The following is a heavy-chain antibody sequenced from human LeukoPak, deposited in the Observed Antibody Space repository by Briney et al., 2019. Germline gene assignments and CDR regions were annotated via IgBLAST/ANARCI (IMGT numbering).Heavy chain of an antibody. V-gene: IGHV1-2*02. J-gene: IGHJ4*02. Sequence: ASVKVSCKASGYTFTGYYMHWVRQAPGQGLEWMGWINPNSGGTNYAQKFQGRVTMTGDTSISTAYMELSRLRSDDTAVYYCARAGPPGTTPGDYWGQGTLVTVSS. D-gene: IGHD1-1*01. CDR3: ARAGPPGTTPGDY. CDR2: INPNSGGT. CDR1: GYTFTGYY.